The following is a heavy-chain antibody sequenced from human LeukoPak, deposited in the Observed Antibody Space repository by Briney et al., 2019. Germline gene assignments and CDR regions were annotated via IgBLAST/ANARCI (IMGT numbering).Heavy chain of an antibody. CDR2: IDTDGKST. Sequence: GGTLTLSCAASGFTFNNYLMHWVRQAPGKKLVWVSRIDTDGKSTTYADSVKGRFTISRDNAKNTLYLQMNSLRAEDTAVYYCVRDKDGYNFWGQGTLVSVSS. CDR1: GFTFNNYL. D-gene: IGHD5-24*01. V-gene: IGHV3-74*01. CDR3: VRDKDGYNF. J-gene: IGHJ4*02.